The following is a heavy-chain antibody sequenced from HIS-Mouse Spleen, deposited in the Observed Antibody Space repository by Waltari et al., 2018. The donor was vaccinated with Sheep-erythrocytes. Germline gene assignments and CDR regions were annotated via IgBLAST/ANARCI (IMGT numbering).Heavy chain of an antibody. V-gene: IGHV1-2*02. CDR1: GYTFTGYY. J-gene: IGHJ3*02. CDR3: ARGYYDFWSGSALGAFDI. Sequence: QVQLVQSGAEVKKPGASVKVSCKASGYTFTGYYMHWVRQAPGQGLEWMGWSTPNSGGTNYAQKFQGRVTMTRDTSISTAYMELSRLRSDDTAVYYCARGYYDFWSGSALGAFDIWGQGTMVTVSS. CDR2: STPNSGGT. D-gene: IGHD3-3*01.